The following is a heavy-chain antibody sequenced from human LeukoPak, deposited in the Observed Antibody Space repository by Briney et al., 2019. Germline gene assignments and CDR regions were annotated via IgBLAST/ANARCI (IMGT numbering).Heavy chain of an antibody. CDR1: GGSISSSSYY. CDR3: ARRTEGSSWDAFDY. CDR2: IYYSGST. V-gene: IGHV4-39*01. D-gene: IGHD6-13*01. Sequence: SETLSLTCTVSGGSISSSSYYWGWIRQPPGKGLEWIGSIYYSGSTYYNPSLKSRVTIPVDTSKNQSSLKLSSVTAADTAVYYCARRTEGSSWDAFDYWGQGTLVTVSS. J-gene: IGHJ4*02.